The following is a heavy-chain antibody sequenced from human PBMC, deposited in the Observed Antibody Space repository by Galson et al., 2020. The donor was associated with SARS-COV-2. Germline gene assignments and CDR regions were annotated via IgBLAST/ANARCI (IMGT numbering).Heavy chain of an antibody. D-gene: IGHD3-22*01. J-gene: IGHJ4*02. CDR2: IYYSGST. V-gene: IGHV4-31*03. Sequence: SETLSLTCTVSGGSISSGGYYWSWIRQHPGKGLEWIGYIYYSGSTYYNPSLKSRVTISVDTSKNQFSLKLSSVTAADTAVYYCASGYYDSPGTGFDYWGQGTLVTVSS. CDR3: ASGYYDSPGTGFDY. CDR1: GGSISSGGYY.